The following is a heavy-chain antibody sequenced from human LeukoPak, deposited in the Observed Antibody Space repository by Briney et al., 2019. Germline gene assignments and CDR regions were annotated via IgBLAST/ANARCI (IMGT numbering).Heavy chain of an antibody. J-gene: IGHJ3*02. CDR2: IIPILGIA. Sequence: GASVKVSCKASGCTFSSYAISWVRQAPGQGLEWMGRIIPILGIANYAQKFQGRVTITADKSTSTAYMELSSLRSEDTAVYYCARGYDFWSGNDSFDIWGQGTMVTVSS. CDR3: ARGYDFWSGNDSFDI. V-gene: IGHV1-69*04. D-gene: IGHD3-3*01. CDR1: GCTFSSYA.